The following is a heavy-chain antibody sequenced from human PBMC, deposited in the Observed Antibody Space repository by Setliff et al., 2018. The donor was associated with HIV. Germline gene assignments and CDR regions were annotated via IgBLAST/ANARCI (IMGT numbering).Heavy chain of an antibody. J-gene: IGHJ4*02. CDR3: ATVVPAAHFDY. Sequence: SETLSLTCTVSGGSINYYYWSWIRQPPGKGLEWIGYVYSSGSTYYNPSLKSRVTISVDSSKSQFSLNLSSVTVADTAVYYCATVVPAAHFDYWGQGTLVTVSS. CDR2: VYSSGST. CDR1: GGSINYYY. D-gene: IGHD2-2*01. V-gene: IGHV4-59*12.